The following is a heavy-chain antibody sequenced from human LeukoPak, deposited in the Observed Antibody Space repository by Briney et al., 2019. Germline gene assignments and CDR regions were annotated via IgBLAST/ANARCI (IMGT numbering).Heavy chain of an antibody. CDR1: GGSISSSSYY. V-gene: IGHV4-39*01. D-gene: IGHD5-18*01. Sequence: PSETLSLTCTVSGGSISSSSYYWGWIRQPPGKGLEWIGSIYYSGSTYYNPSLKSRVTISVDTSKNQFSLKLSSVTAADTAVYYCASYSYGGTNFDYWGQGTLVTVSS. J-gene: IGHJ4*02. CDR2: IYYSGST. CDR3: ASYSYGGTNFDY.